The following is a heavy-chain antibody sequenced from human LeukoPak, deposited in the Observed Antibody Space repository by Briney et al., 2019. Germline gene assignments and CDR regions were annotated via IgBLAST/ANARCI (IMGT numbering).Heavy chain of an antibody. V-gene: IGHV1-2*04. D-gene: IGHD5-18*01. J-gene: IGHJ4*02. Sequence: ASVTVSCKASGYTFTGSYIYWVRQAPGQGLEWLGWINPDSGDTNYAQKFQGWVTMTRDTSISTVYVELSRLRSDDTAVYYCARGTRGLDSGYSHVDYWGQGTLVTVSP. CDR1: GYTFTGSY. CDR3: ARGTRGLDSGYSHVDY. CDR2: INPDSGDT.